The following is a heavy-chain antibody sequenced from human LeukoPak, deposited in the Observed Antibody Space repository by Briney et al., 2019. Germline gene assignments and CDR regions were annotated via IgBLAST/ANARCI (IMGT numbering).Heavy chain of an antibody. CDR2: ISFSGGST. Sequence: TGGSLRLSCAASGFTFSSYSMSWVRQAPGKGLEWVSAISFSGGSTYYADSVKGRFTISRDNSKNTLYLQMNSLRAEDTAVYYCAKGGINWFDPWGQGTLVTVSS. CDR3: AKGGINWFDP. D-gene: IGHD1-14*01. V-gene: IGHV3-23*01. CDR1: GFTFSSYS. J-gene: IGHJ5*02.